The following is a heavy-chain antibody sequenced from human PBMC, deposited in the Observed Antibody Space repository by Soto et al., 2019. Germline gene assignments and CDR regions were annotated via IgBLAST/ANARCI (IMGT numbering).Heavy chain of an antibody. Sequence: LSLTCTVSGGSISSGGYYWSWIRQHPGKGLEWIGYIYYSGSTYYNPSLKSRVTISVDTSKNQCSLKLSSVTAADTAVYYCARGYYDILTGYPRPASFDYWGQGTLVTVSS. CDR2: IYYSGST. CDR3: ARGYYDILTGYPRPASFDY. V-gene: IGHV4-31*03. CDR1: GGSISSGGYY. J-gene: IGHJ4*02. D-gene: IGHD3-9*01.